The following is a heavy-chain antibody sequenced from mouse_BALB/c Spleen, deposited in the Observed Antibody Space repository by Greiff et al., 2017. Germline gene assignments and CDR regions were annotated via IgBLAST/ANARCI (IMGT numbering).Heavy chain of an antibody. CDR1: GYTFTDYN. Sequence: VQLQQSGPELVKPGASVKIPCKASGYTFTDYNMDWVKQSHGKSLEWIGDINPNNGGTIYNQKFKGKATLTVDKSSSTAYMELRSLTSEDSAVYYCARGIYYRHYYAMDYWGQGTSVTVSS. J-gene: IGHJ4*01. CDR3: ARGIYYRHYYAMDY. D-gene: IGHD2-14*01. V-gene: IGHV1-18*01. CDR2: INPNNGGT.